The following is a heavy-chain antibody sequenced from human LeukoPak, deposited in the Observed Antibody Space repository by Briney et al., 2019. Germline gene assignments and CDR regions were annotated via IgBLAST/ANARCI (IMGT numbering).Heavy chain of an antibody. J-gene: IGHJ4*02. D-gene: IGHD3-3*01. CDR3: ARTYYDFWSGYHQFDY. CDR2: IYYSGSN. V-gene: IGHV4-39*07. Sequence: PSETLSLTCTVSGGSISSSSYCWGWIRQPPGKGREWIGCIYYSGSNYFNPSLKSRVTISVDTSKNQFSLKLSPVTAADTAVYFCARTYYDFWSGYHQFDYWGQGTLVTVSS. CDR1: GGSISSSSYC.